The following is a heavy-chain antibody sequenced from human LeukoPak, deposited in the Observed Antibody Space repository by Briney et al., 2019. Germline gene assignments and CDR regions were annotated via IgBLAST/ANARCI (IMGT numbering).Heavy chain of an antibody. CDR1: RFTFRSYA. CDR3: AMPHDTEYYFDY. V-gene: IGHV3-30*04. J-gene: IGHJ4*02. Sequence: GRPLRLSCAASRFTFRSYAMPWVRQAPGKGLEWVAVISYDGSNKYYADSVNCRFTISRDNSKNPLYLQMNSLRAEDTAVYYCAMPHDTEYYFDYWGQGTLVSVSS. CDR2: ISYDGSNK.